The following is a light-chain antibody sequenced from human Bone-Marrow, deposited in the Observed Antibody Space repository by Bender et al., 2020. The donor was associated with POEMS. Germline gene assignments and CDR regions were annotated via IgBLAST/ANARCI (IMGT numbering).Light chain of an antibody. V-gene: IGLV3-21*02. Sequence: SYVLTQPPSVSVAPGQTATVSCGGYNVGGQAVHWYQQKPGQAPVMVVYDDSARPSGIPERLSGSKSGNTATLTISRAEAGDEADYYCQVWDSSSEHVVFGGGTKLTVL. J-gene: IGLJ2*01. CDR2: DDS. CDR1: NVGGQA. CDR3: QVWDSSSEHVV.